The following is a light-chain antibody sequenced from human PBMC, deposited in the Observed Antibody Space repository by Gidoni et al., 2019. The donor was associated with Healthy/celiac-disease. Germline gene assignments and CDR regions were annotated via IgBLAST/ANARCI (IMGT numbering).Light chain of an antibody. CDR3: QSYDSSLSGPYVV. CDR1: SSNIGACYD. CDR2: GNT. V-gene: IGLV1-40*01. J-gene: IGLJ2*01. Sequence: QSVLTQPPSVSGAPGQRVTISCTGSSSNIGACYDVHWYQQRPGTAPKLLIYGNTNRPSGVPDRFSGSKSGTSASLTITGLQAEDEADYYCQSYDSSLSGPYVVFGGGAKLTVL.